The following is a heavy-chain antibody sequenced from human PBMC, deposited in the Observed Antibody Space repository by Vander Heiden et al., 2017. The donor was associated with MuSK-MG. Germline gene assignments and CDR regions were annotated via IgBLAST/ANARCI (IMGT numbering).Heavy chain of an antibody. V-gene: IGHV4-38-2*02. J-gene: IGHJ4*02. CDR3: AMGIAAAGPIDY. Sequence: QVQLQESGPGLVKPSETLSLTCTVSGYSISSGYYWGWIRQPPGKGLEWIGSIYHSGSTYYNPSLKSRVTISVDTSKNQFSLKLSSVTAADTAVYYCAMGIAAAGPIDYWGQGTLVTVSS. CDR1: GYSISSGYY. CDR2: IYHSGST. D-gene: IGHD6-13*01.